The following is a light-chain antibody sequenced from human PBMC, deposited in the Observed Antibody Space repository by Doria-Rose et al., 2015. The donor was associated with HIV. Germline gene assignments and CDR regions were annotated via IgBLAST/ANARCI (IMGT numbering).Light chain of an antibody. V-gene: IGKV1-39*01. CDR3: QQTYSSPPWT. CDR1: QTVSPY. Sequence: TQSPSSLSASIGDRVTITCRASQTVSPYLNWFQQEPGKAPKLLIYAASRLQSGVPSRFSGSGSGAAFILTISGLQPGDFATYYCQQTYSSPPWTFGQGTKVEMK. J-gene: IGKJ1*01. CDR2: AAS.